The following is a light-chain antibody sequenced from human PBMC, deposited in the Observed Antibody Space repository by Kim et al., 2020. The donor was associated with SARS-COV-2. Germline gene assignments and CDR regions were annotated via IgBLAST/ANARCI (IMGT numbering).Light chain of an antibody. CDR2: GNT. J-gene: IGLJ3*02. CDR3: QSYDGSLTGSRV. V-gene: IGLV1-40*01. Sequence: VTISCTGSSSNIGAGYDVHWYQHLPGTAPKLLIYGNTNRPSGVPDRFSGSKSGTSAPLAITGLQTEDEGTYFCQSYDGSLTGSRVFGGGTQLTVL. CDR1: SSNIGAGYD.